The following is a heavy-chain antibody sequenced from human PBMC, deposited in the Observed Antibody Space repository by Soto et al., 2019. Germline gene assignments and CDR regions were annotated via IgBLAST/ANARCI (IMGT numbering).Heavy chain of an antibody. CDR3: ARERSIAAQGFYGMDV. J-gene: IGHJ6*02. CDR1: GYTFTSYY. V-gene: IGHV1-8*02. CDR2: MNPNSGNT. Sequence: ASVKVSCKASGYTFTSYYMHWVRQAPGQGLEWMGWMNPNSGNTGYAQKFQGRVTMTRNTSISTAYMELSSLRSEDTAVYYCARERSIAAQGFYGMDVWGQGTTVTVSS. D-gene: IGHD6-6*01.